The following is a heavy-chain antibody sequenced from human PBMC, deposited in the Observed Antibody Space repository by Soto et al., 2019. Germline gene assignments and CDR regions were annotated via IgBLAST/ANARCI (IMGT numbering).Heavy chain of an antibody. CDR1: GYTFTSYY. J-gene: IGHJ5*02. Sequence: ASVKVSCTASGYTFTSYYMHWVRQAPGQRLEWMGWIVVGSGHTNYAQKFQERLTITRDMSISTAYMELSSLRFEDTAVYYCARGLPPGGLPNPWGQGTLVTVSS. D-gene: IGHD1-26*01. V-gene: IGHV1-58*02. CDR3: ARGLPPGGLPNP. CDR2: IVVGSGHT.